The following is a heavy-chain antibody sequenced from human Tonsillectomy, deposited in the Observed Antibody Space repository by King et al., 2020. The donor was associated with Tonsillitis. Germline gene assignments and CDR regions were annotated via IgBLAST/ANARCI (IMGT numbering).Heavy chain of an antibody. D-gene: IGHD3-22*01. CDR3: ARDLGEPAPYYYDSSCYYPHRRTDVYGMDV. J-gene: IGHJ6*02. CDR2: TYYRSKWYN. Sequence: VQLQQSGPGLVKPSQTLSLTCAISGDSVSSNSAAWNWIRQSPSRGLEWLGRTYYRSKWYNDYAVSVKSRITINPDTSKNQFSLQLNSVTPEDTAVYYCARDLGEPAPYYYDSSCYYPHRRTDVYGMDVWGQGTTVTVSS. V-gene: IGHV6-1*01. CDR1: GDSVSSNSAA.